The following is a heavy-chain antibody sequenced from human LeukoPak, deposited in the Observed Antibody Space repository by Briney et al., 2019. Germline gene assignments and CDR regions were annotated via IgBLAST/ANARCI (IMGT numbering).Heavy chain of an antibody. CDR3: AKERGIAAAGPFDY. CDR1: GFIFKDYA. CDR2: ISWNSGSI. D-gene: IGHD6-13*01. Sequence: GGSLRLSCGASGFIFKDYAMHWVRQAPGKGLERVSGISWNSGSIGYADSVKGRFTISRDNAKNSLYLQMNSLRAEDTALYYCAKERGIAAAGPFDYWGQGTLVTVSS. J-gene: IGHJ4*02. V-gene: IGHV3-9*01.